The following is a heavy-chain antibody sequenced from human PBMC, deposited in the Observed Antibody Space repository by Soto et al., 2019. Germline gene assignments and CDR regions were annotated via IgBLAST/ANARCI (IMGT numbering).Heavy chain of an antibody. CDR2: ISSSGSTI. D-gene: IGHD2-21*01. CDR3: ARNLFCGGDCYLYYYDF. J-gene: IGHJ4*02. CDR1: GFTFSSYS. Sequence: PGGSLRLSCAASGFTFSSYSINWVRQAPGKGLEWVPYISSSGSTIYYADSVKGRFSISRDNAKNSLFLQMNSLRADDTAVYYCARNLFCGGDCYLYYYDFWGQGTLVTVSS. V-gene: IGHV3-48*01.